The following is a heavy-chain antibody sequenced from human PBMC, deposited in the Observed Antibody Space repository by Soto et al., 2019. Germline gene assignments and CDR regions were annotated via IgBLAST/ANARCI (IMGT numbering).Heavy chain of an antibody. CDR2: ISAYNSNT. CDR3: ARDLKGYYDSSGYLEDAFDI. Sequence: ASVKVSCKASGYTFTSYGISWVRQAPGQGLEWMGWISAYNSNTNYAQKLQGRVTMTTDTSTSTAYMELRSLRSDDTAVYYCARDLKGYYDSSGYLEDAFDIWGQGTMVTVSS. J-gene: IGHJ3*02. D-gene: IGHD3-22*01. CDR1: GYTFTSYG. V-gene: IGHV1-18*01.